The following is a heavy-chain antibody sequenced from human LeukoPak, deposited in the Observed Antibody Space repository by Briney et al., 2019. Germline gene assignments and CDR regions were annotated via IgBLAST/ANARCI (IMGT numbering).Heavy chain of an antibody. V-gene: IGHV1-18*01. Sequence: ASVKVSSKASGYTSTIYGTSSVRQAPGQGLEWMGWITAYIGNTNSAPNLHAKVTMTSDPSRTTAYLNWSSLSCGARAVYCCARDRAYWGQGTLVTVSS. D-gene: IGHD3-10*01. J-gene: IGHJ4*02. CDR3: ARDRAY. CDR1: GYTSTIYG. CDR2: ITAYIGNT.